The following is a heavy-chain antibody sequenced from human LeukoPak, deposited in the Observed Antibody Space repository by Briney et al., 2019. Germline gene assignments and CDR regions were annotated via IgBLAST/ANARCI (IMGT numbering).Heavy chain of an antibody. J-gene: IGHJ4*02. Sequence: SKTDGGTTDYAASVKGRFTISRDDSKSIAYLQMNSLKTEDTAVYYCTRVFRYYYGSGSSFDYWGQGTLVTVSS. D-gene: IGHD3-10*01. CDR3: TRVFRYYYGSGSSFDY. V-gene: IGHV3-49*02. CDR2: SKTDGGTT.